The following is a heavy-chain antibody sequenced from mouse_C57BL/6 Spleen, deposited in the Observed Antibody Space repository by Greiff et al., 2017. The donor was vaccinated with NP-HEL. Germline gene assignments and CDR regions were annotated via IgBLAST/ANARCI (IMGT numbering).Heavy chain of an antibody. J-gene: IGHJ2*01. CDR3: ARGYYGSSLDY. V-gene: IGHV1-20*01. D-gene: IGHD1-1*01. CDR1: GYSFTGYF. CDR2: INPYNGDT. Sequence: VQLKESGPELVKPGDSVKISCKASGYSFTGYFMNWVMQSHGKSLEWIGRINPYNGDTFYNQKFKGKATLTVDKSSSTAHMELRSLTSEDSAVYYCARGYYGSSLDYWGQGTTLTVSS.